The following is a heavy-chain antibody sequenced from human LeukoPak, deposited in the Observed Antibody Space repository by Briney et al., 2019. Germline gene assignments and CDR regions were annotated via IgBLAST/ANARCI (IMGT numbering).Heavy chain of an antibody. J-gene: IGHJ3*02. Sequence: GGSLRLSCAASGFTFSSYSMNWVRQAPGKGLEWVSSISSSSSYIYYADSVKGRFTISRDNAKNSLYLQMNSLRAEDTAVYYCARDRGSSWFNDAFDIWGQGTMVTVSS. D-gene: IGHD6-13*01. CDR2: ISSSSSYI. CDR3: ARDRGSSWFNDAFDI. V-gene: IGHV3-21*01. CDR1: GFTFSSYS.